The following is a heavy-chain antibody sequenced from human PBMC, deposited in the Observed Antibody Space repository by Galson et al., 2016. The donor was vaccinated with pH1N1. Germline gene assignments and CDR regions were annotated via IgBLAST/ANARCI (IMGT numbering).Heavy chain of an antibody. D-gene: IGHD1-1*01. V-gene: IGHV1-2*06. CDR1: GYTFTDYY. CDR3: ARGKGYMLPYTWFDP. Sequence: SVKVSCKASGYTFTDYYMHWVRQAPGQGLEWMGRINPNSGDTSYAQKFQGRVTVTRDTSISTAYMELTRLTSDDSAVYYCARGKGYMLPYTWFDPWGQGTLVIVSS. CDR2: INPNSGDT. J-gene: IGHJ5*02.